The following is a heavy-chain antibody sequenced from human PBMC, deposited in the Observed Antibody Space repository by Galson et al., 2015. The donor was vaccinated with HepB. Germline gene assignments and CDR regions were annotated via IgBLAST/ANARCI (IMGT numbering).Heavy chain of an antibody. J-gene: IGHJ3*02. CDR3: ARELELRGAFDI. CDR2: INPNSGGT. D-gene: IGHD1-7*01. V-gene: IGHV1-2*02. Sequence: SVKVSCKASGYTFTGYYMHWVRQAPGQGLEWMGGINPNSGGTNYAQKFQGRVTMTRDTSISTAYMELSRLRSDDTAVYYCARELELRGAFDIWGQGTMVTVSS. CDR1: GYTFTGYY.